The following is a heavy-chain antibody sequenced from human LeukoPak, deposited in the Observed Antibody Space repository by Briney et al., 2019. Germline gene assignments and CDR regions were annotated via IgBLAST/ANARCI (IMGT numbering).Heavy chain of an antibody. CDR2: IKQDGNAK. CDR3: ARVNPDYGDNHFDY. CDR1: GFTFSSYW. J-gene: IGHJ4*02. D-gene: IGHD4-17*01. V-gene: IGHV3-7*01. Sequence: GGSLRLSCAAPGFTFSSYWMTWVRQAPGKGLEWVANIKQDGNAKFYVDSVKGRFTISRDNAKNSLYLQMNSLRAEDTAMYYCARVNPDYGDNHFDYWGQGSLVTVSS.